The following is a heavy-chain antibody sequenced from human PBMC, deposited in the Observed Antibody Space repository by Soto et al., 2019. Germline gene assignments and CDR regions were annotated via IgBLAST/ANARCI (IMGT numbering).Heavy chain of an antibody. CDR1: GYTFTGYY. J-gene: IGHJ5*02. CDR2: INPNSGGT. D-gene: IGHD2-8*01. CDR3: ARSAIVLRVYVPTADWFVP. V-gene: IGHV1-2*02. Sequence: ASVKVSCKASGYTFTGYYMHWVRQAPGQGLEWMGWINPNSGGTNYAQKFQGRVTMTRDTSISTAYMELSRLTSDDTAVYYCARSAIVLRVYVPTADWFVPWGQGTLVTV.